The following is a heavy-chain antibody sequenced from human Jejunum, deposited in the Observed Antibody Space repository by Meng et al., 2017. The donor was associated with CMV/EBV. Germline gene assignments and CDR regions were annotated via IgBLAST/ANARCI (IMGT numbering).Heavy chain of an antibody. CDR3: ARIRGSYPGDYYTGMDV. J-gene: IGHJ6*02. CDR1: FASHS. Sequence: FASHSMHWVRPATEQGIEWMANIKPSNPGTTYAKGFEDRVTMTRDTSTNTVYLELGSLEAEDTAVYYCARIRGSYPGDYYTGMDVWGQGTTVTVSS. D-gene: IGHD1-26*01. V-gene: IGHV1-46*01. CDR2: IKPSNPGT.